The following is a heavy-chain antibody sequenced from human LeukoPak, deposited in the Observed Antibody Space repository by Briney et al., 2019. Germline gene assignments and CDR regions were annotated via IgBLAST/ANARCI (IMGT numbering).Heavy chain of an antibody. CDR1: GFTFSNYS. CDR2: ISSSSSYI. V-gene: IGHV3-21*01. Sequence: GGSLRLSCAASGFTFSNYSMDWVRQAPGKGLEWVSSISSSSSYIFYADSVKGRFTISRDNSKNTLYLQMNSLRAEDTAVYYCARTYSWSLSRFDYWGQGTLVTVSS. CDR3: ARTYSWSLSRFDY. D-gene: IGHD3-16*02. J-gene: IGHJ4*02.